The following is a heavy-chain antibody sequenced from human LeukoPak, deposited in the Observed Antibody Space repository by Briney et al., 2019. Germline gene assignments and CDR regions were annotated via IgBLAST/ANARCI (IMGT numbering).Heavy chain of an antibody. Sequence: GGSLRLSCAASGFTFDDYAMHWVRQPPGKSLEWVSLISGDGGSTYYADSVKGRFTVSRDNSKNSLYLQMNSLRAEDTAVYYCARVSVDSSSWYSPDYWGQGTLVTVSS. V-gene: IGHV3-43*02. D-gene: IGHD6-13*01. CDR1: GFTFDDYA. CDR3: ARVSVDSSSWYSPDY. J-gene: IGHJ4*02. CDR2: ISGDGGST.